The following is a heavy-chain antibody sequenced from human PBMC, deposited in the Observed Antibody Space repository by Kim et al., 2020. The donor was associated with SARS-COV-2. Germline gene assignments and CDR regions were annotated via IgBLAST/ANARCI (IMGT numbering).Heavy chain of an antibody. J-gene: IGHJ1*01. CDR3: ARGSRWLQKFFQY. V-gene: IGHV4-34*01. CDR2: INHSGLT. Sequence: SETLSLTCAVYGGSFSGYDWTWIRQPPGKGLEWIGDINHSGLTNYDPSLKSRGTISIDTSKNKFSLTVTSVTAADTATYFCARGSRWLQKFFQYWGQGTL. CDR1: GGSFSGYD. D-gene: IGHD5-12*01.